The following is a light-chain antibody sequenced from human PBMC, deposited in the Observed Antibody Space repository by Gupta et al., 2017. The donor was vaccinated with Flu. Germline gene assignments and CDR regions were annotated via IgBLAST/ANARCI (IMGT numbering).Light chain of an antibody. CDR1: QSISSSY. V-gene: IGKV3-20*01. CDR2: ATS. Sequence: DIVLPQSPGTLSLSQGERATISCRASQSISSSYFAWYQQRPGQAPRLLLYATSSRAPGVPDRFTGSGSGTDFTLTITRLEPEDFAVYFCQQYGGSPGRTFGGGSKVEIK. J-gene: IGKJ4*02. CDR3: QQYGGSPGRT.